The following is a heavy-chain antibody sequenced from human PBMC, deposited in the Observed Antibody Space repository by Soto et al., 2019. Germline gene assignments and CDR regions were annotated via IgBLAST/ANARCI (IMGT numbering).Heavy chain of an antibody. Sequence: EVQLLESGGGLVQPGGSLRLSCTASGFTFSSYSMDWVRQPPGTGLEWFSGISGGGGSTYYADSLKGRFTISRDNSKITLYLQMNSLRAEDTAVYYCAKRVGSSTSCYEDCFDYWVQGTPVTVSS. CDR1: GFTFSSYS. V-gene: IGHV3-23*01. D-gene: IGHD2-2*01. CDR3: AKRVGSSTSCYEDCFDY. CDR2: ISGGGGST. J-gene: IGHJ4*02.